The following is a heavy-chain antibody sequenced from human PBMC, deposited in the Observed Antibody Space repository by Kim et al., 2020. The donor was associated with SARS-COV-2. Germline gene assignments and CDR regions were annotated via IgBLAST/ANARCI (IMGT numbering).Heavy chain of an antibody. CDR2: INHSGAI. D-gene: IGHD3-3*01. J-gene: IGHJ6*02. V-gene: IGHV4-34*01. CDR3: ARGRAGVGPSPVLGLGPYYEYFIMDV. Sequence: SETLSLTCAVYGGSFSGYYWSWIRQSPGKGLEWIGEINHSGAISHNPSLKSRLTISMDTSKNQFSLKLTSVTAADTAFYYCARGRAGVGPSPVLGLGPYYEYFIMDVWGHGTAVTVAS. CDR1: GGSFSGYY.